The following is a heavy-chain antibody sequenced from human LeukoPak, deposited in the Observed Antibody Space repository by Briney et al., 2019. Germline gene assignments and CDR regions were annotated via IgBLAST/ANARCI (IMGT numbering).Heavy chain of an antibody. J-gene: IGHJ4*02. CDR1: GGTFISYA. CDR2: IIPIFGTA. Sequence: SVKVSCKASGGTFISYAISWVRQAPGQGLEWMGGIIPIFGTANYAQKFQGRVTITADESTSTAYMELSSLRSEDTAVYYCARDKGSSSGVFDYWGQGTLVTVSS. CDR3: ARDKGSSSGVFDY. V-gene: IGHV1-69*01. D-gene: IGHD6-6*01.